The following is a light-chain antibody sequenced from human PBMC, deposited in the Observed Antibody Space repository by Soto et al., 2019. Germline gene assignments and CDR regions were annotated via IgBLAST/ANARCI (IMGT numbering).Light chain of an antibody. J-gene: IGKJ2*01. CDR1: QSISRN. CDR3: QQSHSTHFT. Sequence: DIQLTQSPSSLSPSVGDRITLSCRASQSISRNLNWYQQMPGKAPSLLIYAARDLQSGVPGRFSGSGSWTEFNLTISSLQPEDLATYYGQQSHSTHFTVGQGTKLEI. V-gene: IGKV1-39*01. CDR2: AAR.